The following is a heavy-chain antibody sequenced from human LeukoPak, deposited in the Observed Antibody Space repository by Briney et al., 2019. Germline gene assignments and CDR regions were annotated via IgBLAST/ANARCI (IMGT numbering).Heavy chain of an antibody. D-gene: IGHD3-10*01. V-gene: IGHV3-30*03. J-gene: IGHJ6*02. CDR1: GFTFSSYG. CDR3: ARDRVSMVRGQDYYGMDV. CDR2: ISYDGSNK. Sequence: GRSLRLSCAASGFTFSSYGMHWVRQAPGKGLEWVALISYDGSNKNYADSVKGRFTISRDNSKNTLYLQMNSLRAEGTTVYYCARDRVSMVRGQDYYGMDVWGQGTTVTVSS.